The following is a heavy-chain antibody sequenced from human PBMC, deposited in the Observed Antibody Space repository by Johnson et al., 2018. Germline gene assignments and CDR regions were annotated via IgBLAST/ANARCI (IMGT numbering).Heavy chain of an antibody. V-gene: IGHV3-23*01. D-gene: IGHD6-25*01. CDR1: GFTFSSYV. CDR2: ISGSGANT. J-gene: IGHJ6*03. CDR3: AKDPYSSGDFYYMDV. Sequence: EVQLLESGGGLVQHGGSLRLSCAASGFTFSSYVMYWVRQSPGRGLDWVSGISGSGANTDYADSVTGRFTISRDNSKNTLYLQMNGLRAEDTAVYFCAKDPYSSGDFYYMDVWGKGTTVTVSS.